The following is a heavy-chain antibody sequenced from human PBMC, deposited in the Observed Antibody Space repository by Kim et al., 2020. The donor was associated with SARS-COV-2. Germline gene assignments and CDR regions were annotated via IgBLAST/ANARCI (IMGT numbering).Heavy chain of an antibody. Sequence: ASVKVSCKGSEYTFSDYYMHWVRQAPGQGLEWMGIIYPSGQPSGNRASYAQKFQGRVSMTTDTSTNTIYMEPSSLRSEDTAVYYGGRGSTFGAVSVTWGQ. CDR2: IYPSGQPSGNRA. V-gene: IGHV1-46*01. CDR3: GRGSTFGAVSVT. CDR1: EYTFSDYY. J-gene: IGHJ5*02. D-gene: IGHD3-16*02.